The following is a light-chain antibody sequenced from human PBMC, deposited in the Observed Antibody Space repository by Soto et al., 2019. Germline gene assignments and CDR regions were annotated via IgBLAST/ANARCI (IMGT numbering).Light chain of an antibody. J-gene: IGKJ2*01. Sequence: EIVLTQSPGTLSFSPGERATLSCRASQSVNSNYLAWYQQKPAQAPRLLIYGTSSRATGIPDRFSGSGSGTDFTLTISRLEPEDFAVYYCQLYDNSLYTFGQGTNLEIK. CDR1: QSVNSNY. V-gene: IGKV3-20*01. CDR2: GTS. CDR3: QLYDNSLYT.